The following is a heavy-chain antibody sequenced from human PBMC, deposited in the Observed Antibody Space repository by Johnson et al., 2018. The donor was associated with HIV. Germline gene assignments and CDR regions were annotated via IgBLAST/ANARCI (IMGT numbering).Heavy chain of an antibody. J-gene: IGHJ3*02. CDR3: AKDSPGWLVGAIGDDAFDI. V-gene: IGHV3-30*18. CDR2: ISYDGSNK. D-gene: IGHD1-26*01. CDR1: GFTFSSYG. Sequence: QVQLVESGGGVVQPGRSLRLSCAASGFTFSSYGMHWVRQAPGKGLEWVAVISYDGSNKYYADSVKGRFTISRDNSKNTLYLQMNSLRAEDTAVYYCAKDSPGWLVGAIGDDAFDIWGQGTMVTVSS.